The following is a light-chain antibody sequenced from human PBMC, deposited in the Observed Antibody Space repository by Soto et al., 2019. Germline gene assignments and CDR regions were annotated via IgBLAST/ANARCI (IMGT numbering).Light chain of an antibody. CDR1: QSVSSN. V-gene: IGKV3-15*01. J-gene: IGKJ1*01. CDR2: SAS. Sequence: EIVMTQSPATLSVSPGERATLSCRASQSVSSNLAWYQQKPGQAPRLLIYSASTRATGIPARFSGSGSGTEFTLTISSLQSEDFAVYYCQQYNTWSETFGQGTKVEIK. CDR3: QQYNTWSET.